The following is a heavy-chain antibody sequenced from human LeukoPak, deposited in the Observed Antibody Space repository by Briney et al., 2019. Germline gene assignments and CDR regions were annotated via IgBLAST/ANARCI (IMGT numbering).Heavy chain of an antibody. V-gene: IGHV4-59*01. J-gene: IGHJ6*03. Sequence: SETLSLTCTVSGGSIGSYYWSWIRQPPGKGLEWIGYIYYSGSTNYNPSLKSRVTISVDTSKNQFSLKLSSVTAADTAVYYCARGAPHSSSWYTYYYYYYMDVWGKGTTVTVSS. D-gene: IGHD6-13*01. CDR1: GGSIGSYY. CDR2: IYYSGST. CDR3: ARGAPHSSSWYTYYYYYYMDV.